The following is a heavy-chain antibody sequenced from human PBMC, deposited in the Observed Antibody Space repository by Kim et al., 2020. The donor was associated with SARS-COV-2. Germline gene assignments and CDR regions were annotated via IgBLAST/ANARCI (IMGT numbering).Heavy chain of an antibody. CDR2: INPSGGST. V-gene: IGHV1-46*01. CDR1: GYTFTSYY. D-gene: IGHD5-12*01. Sequence: ASVKVSCKASGYTFTSYYMHWVRQAPGQGLEWMGIINPSGGSTSYAQKFQGRVTMTRDTSTSTVYMELSSLRSEDTAVYYCARDNRRDGYNYGVDFGYWGQGTLVTVSS. CDR3: ARDNRRDGYNYGVDFGY. J-gene: IGHJ4*02.